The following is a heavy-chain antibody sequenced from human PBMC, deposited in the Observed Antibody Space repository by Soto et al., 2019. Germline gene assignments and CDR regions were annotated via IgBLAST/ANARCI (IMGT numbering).Heavy chain of an antibody. CDR1: GGTFSSYA. V-gene: IGHV1-69*01. D-gene: IGHD1-7*01. CDR3: ARRRYNWNYVPVNWFDP. J-gene: IGHJ5*02. CDR2: IIPIFGTA. Sequence: QVQLVQSGAEVKKPGSSVKVSCKASGGTFSSYAISWVRQAPGQGLEWMGGIIPIFGTANYAQKFQGRVTITADESTSTAYMELSSLRSEDTAVYYCARRRYNWNYVPVNWFDPWGQGTLVTVSS.